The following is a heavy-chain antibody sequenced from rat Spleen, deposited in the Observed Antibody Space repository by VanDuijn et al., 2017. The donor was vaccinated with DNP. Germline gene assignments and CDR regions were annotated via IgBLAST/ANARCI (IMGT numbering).Heavy chain of an antibody. D-gene: IGHD4-1*01. Sequence: EVQLVESGGGLVQPGRSMKLSCVASGFTFSIYDMAWVRQAPKKGLEWVATISYDGGGAYYRDSVKGRFTISRNNAESTLYLQRDSLRSEDTATYYCASGLYWGQGVMVTVSS. J-gene: IGHJ2*01. CDR3: ASGLY. CDR2: ISYDGGGA. V-gene: IGHV5-7*01. CDR1: GFTFSIYD.